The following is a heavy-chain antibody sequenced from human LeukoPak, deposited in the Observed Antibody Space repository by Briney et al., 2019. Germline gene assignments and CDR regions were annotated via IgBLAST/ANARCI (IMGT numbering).Heavy chain of an antibody. CDR2: IYYSGST. CDR3: AGVGYSGSYSTFDY. CDR1: GGSISSYY. J-gene: IGHJ4*02. D-gene: IGHD1-26*01. V-gene: IGHV4-59*01. Sequence: SETLSLTCTVSGGSISSYYWSWIRQPPGKGLEWIGYIYYSGSTNYNPSLKSRVTISVDTSKNQFSLKLSSVTAADTAVYYCAGVGYSGSYSTFDYWGQGTLVTVSS.